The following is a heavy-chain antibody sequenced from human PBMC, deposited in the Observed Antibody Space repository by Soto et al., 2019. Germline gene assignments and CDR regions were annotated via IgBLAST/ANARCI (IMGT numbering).Heavy chain of an antibody. D-gene: IGHD3-16*01. Sequence: PGGSLRLSWAVSGFTFDGNAINWVRKAPEKGLEWDSGIKLKSDIGYADSVKGRFTISRDNDENSLYLQMNSLRAEDTALYYCAISQDRGGRTTFIYWGQGTQVTVSS. CDR3: AISQDRGGRTTFIY. V-gene: IGHV3-9*01. J-gene: IGHJ4*02. CDR1: GFTFDGNA. CDR2: IKLKSDI.